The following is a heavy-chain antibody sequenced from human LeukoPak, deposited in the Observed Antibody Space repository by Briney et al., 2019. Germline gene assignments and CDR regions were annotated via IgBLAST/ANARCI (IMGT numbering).Heavy chain of an antibody. CDR3: ARDAVIAAAGSFDY. D-gene: IGHD6-13*01. V-gene: IGHV3-21*01. CDR2: ISSSSSYI. J-gene: IGHJ4*02. CDR1: GFTFSSYS. Sequence: GGSLRLSCAASGFTFSSYSMNWVRQAPGKGLEWVSSISSSSSYIYYADSVKGRFTIPRDNAKNSLYLQMNSLRAEDTAVYYCARDAVIAAAGSFDYWGQGTLVTVSS.